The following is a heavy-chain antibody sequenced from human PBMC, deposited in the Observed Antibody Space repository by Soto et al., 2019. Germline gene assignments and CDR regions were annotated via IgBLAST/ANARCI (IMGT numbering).Heavy chain of an antibody. Sequence: SVKVSCKASGGTFSSYAISWVRQAPGQGLEWMGGIIPIFGTANYAQKFQGRVTITADKSTSTAYMELSSLRSEDTAGYYCARDLWELPGPDYYYYYGMDVWGQGTTVTVSS. CDR2: IIPIFGTA. J-gene: IGHJ6*02. V-gene: IGHV1-69*06. CDR1: GGTFSSYA. CDR3: ARDLWELPGPDYYYYYGMDV. D-gene: IGHD1-26*01.